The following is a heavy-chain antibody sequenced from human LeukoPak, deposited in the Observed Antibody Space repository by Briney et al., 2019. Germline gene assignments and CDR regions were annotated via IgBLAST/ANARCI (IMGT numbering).Heavy chain of an antibody. Sequence: ASVKVSCKXSGYTFTGDATHWVRQAPGQGLEWVGRLDPNSGGTNYAQDFQGRVTITRDTSINTAYMELSRLRSDDTAKYYCTRDLTISGPIGIWGQGTLVTVSA. V-gene: IGHV1-2*06. CDR1: GYTFTGDA. CDR2: LDPNSGGT. J-gene: IGHJ4*02. CDR3: TRDLTISGPIGI. D-gene: IGHD3-9*01.